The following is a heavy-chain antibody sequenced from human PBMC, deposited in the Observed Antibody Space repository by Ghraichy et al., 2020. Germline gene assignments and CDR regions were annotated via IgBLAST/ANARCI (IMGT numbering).Heavy chain of an antibody. Sequence: GGSLRLSCAASGFTFSSYAMSWVRQAPGKGLEWVSAISGSGGSTYYADSVKGRFTISRDNSKNTLYLQMNSLRAEDTAVYYCAKCCSYYYDSSGPWGYWGQGTLVTVSS. CDR2: ISGSGGST. D-gene: IGHD3-22*01. CDR3: AKCCSYYYDSSGPWGY. J-gene: IGHJ4*02. CDR1: GFTFSSYA. V-gene: IGHV3-23*01.